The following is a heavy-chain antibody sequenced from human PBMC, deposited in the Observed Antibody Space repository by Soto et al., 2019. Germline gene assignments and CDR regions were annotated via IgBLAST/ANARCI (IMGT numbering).Heavy chain of an antibody. Sequence: SETLSLTCAVYGGSFSGYYWTWIRQPPGKGLEWIGYIYYSGSTNYNPSLKSRVTISVDTSKNQFSLKLSSVTAADTAVYYCARASSPPLWGQGTLVTVS. J-gene: IGHJ4*02. V-gene: IGHV4-34*09. CDR3: ARASSPPL. CDR2: IYYSGST. CDR1: GGSFSGYY.